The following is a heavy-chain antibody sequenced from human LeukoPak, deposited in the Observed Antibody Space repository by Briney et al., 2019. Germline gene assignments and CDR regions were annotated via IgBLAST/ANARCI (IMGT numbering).Heavy chain of an antibody. J-gene: IGHJ4*02. CDR3: AKDAFYGYDFDY. D-gene: IGHD5-18*01. V-gene: IGHV3-23*01. Sequence: GGSLRLSCAASGFTFSTYAMSWVRQAPGKGLEWVSAISGSGDSTYYADSVKGRFTISRDNSKNTLYLQMNSLRAEDTAVFYCAKDAFYGYDFDYWGQGTLVTVSS. CDR2: ISGSGDST. CDR1: GFTFSTYA.